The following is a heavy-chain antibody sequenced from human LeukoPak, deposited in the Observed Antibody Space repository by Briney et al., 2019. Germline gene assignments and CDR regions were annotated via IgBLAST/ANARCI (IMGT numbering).Heavy chain of an antibody. V-gene: IGHV1-18*01. CDR2: ISAYNGNT. CDR3: ARGLGYCSSTSCYLHGV. CDR1: GYTFTSYG. Sequence: ASVKVSYKASGYTFTSYGISWVRQAPGQGREWMGWISAYNGNTNYAQKLQGRVTMTTDTSTSTAYMELRSLRSDDTAVYYCARGLGYCSSTSCYLHGVWGQGTTVTVSS. J-gene: IGHJ6*02. D-gene: IGHD2-2*01.